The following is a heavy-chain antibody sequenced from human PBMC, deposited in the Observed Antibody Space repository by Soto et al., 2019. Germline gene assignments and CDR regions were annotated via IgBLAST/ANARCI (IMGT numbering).Heavy chain of an antibody. J-gene: IGHJ6*02. CDR2: ISSSSSYI. CDR3: AKGDYYYGMDV. Sequence: EVQLVESGGGLVKPGGSLRLSCAASGFTFSSYSMNWVRQAPGKGLEWVSSISSSSSYIYYADSVKGRFTISRDNAKNSRYLQMNSLRAEDTAVYYCAKGDYYYGMDVWGQGTTVNVSS. CDR1: GFTFSSYS. V-gene: IGHV3-21*01.